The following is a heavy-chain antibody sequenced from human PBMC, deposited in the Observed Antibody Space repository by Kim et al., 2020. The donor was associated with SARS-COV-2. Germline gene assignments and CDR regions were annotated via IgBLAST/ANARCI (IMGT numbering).Heavy chain of an antibody. D-gene: IGHD6-13*01. J-gene: IGHJ4*02. V-gene: IGHV3-23*01. CDR3: AKDSSRGYSSSWYWN. CDR1: GFTFSSYA. CDR2: ISGSGGST. Sequence: GGSLRLSCAASGFTFSSYAMSWVRQAPGKGLEWVSAISGSGGSTYYADSVKGRFTISRDNSKNTLYLQMNSLRAEDTAVYYCAKDSSRGYSSSWYWNWGQVTLVIVAS.